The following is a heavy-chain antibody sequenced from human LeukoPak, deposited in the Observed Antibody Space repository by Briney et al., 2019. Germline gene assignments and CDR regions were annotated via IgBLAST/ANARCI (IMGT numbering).Heavy chain of an antibody. CDR3: ARDLRLITMVRGVNPVDY. CDR1: GYTFTGYY. D-gene: IGHD3-10*01. V-gene: IGHV1-2*02. Sequence: ASVKVSCKASGYTFTGYYMHWVRQAPGQGLEWMGWIIPNSGGTKYAQKFQGRVTMTRGTSISTAYMELSRLRSDDTAVYYCARDLRLITMVRGVNPVDYWGQGTLVTVSS. J-gene: IGHJ4*02. CDR2: IIPNSGGT.